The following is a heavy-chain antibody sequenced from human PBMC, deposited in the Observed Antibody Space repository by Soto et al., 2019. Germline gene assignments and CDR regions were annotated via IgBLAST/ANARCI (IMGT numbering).Heavy chain of an antibody. D-gene: IGHD2-15*01. CDR1: GGTFSSYA. CDR2: IIPIFGTA. V-gene: IGHV1-69*13. J-gene: IGHJ6*02. CDR3: ARHIVVVVAATPAALLSVDYYYVMDV. Sequence: GASVKVSCKASGGTFSSYAISWVRQAPGQGLEWMGGIIPIFGTANYAQKFQGRVTITADESTSTAYTELSSLRSEDTAVYYCARHIVVVVAATPAALLSVDYYYVMDVWGQGTTVTVSS.